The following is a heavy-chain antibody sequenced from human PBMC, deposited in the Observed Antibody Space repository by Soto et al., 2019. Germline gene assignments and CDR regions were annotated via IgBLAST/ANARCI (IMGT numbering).Heavy chain of an antibody. CDR3: SRGGGFSGNYL. CDR1: GFSFSDYW. D-gene: IGHD1-26*01. CDR2: IDTDGSTT. V-gene: IGHV3-74*01. J-gene: IGHJ4*02. Sequence: EVQLVESGGGLVQPGGSLRLSCAASGFSFSDYWMHWVRQAPGKGLVWVSCIDTDGSTTTYADSVKGRFTISRDNVKNTLYLQMDSRRAEDTAFYYCSRGGGFSGNYLGGQGTLVTVSS.